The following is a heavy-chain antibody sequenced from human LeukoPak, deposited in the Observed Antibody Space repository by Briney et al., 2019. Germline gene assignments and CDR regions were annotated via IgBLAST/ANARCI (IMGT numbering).Heavy chain of an antibody. CDR3: AKEFIAGDGHVDCDS. V-gene: IGHV3-23*01. CDR1: GFTFSSYR. CDR2: ITSSGATT. D-gene: IGHD5-24*01. Sequence: PGGSLRLSCAASGFTFSSYRMSWVRQAPGKGLEWVSSITSSGATTYYADSVKGRFTISRDISKNTLYLRMNSLTAEDSAVYYCAKEFIAGDGHVDCDSWGQGTLVTVSS. J-gene: IGHJ4*02.